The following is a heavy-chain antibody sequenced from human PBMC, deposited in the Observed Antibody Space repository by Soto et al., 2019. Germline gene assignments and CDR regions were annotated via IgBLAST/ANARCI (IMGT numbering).Heavy chain of an antibody. CDR2: IRSKAYGGTT. J-gene: IGHJ3*02. CDR1: GFTFGDYA. V-gene: IGHV3-49*03. Sequence: GGSLRLSCTASGFTFGDYAMSWFRQAPGKGLEWVGFIRSKAYGGTTEYAASVKGRFTISRDDSKSIAYLQMNSLKTEDTAVYYCTRGEEVGASSAFDIWGQGTMVTVSS. CDR3: TRGEEVGASSAFDI. D-gene: IGHD1-26*01.